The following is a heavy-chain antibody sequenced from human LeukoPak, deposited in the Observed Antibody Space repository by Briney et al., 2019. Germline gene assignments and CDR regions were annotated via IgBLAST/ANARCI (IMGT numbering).Heavy chain of an antibody. CDR3: ARDQKDNWNYEGYFDY. D-gene: IGHD1-7*01. Sequence: SETLSLTCTVSGGSISSYYWSWIRQPAGKGLEWIGRIYTSGSTNYIPSLKSRVTMSVDTSKNQFSLKLSSVTAADTAVYYCARDQKDNWNYEGYFDYWGQGTLVTVSS. CDR2: IYTSGST. CDR1: GGSISSYY. J-gene: IGHJ4*02. V-gene: IGHV4-4*07.